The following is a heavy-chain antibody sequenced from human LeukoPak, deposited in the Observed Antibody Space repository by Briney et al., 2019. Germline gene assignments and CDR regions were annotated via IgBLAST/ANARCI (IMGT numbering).Heavy chain of an antibody. CDR2: ISSSSSYI. CDR1: GFTFSSYN. D-gene: IGHD3-9*01. V-gene: IGHV3-21*01. CDR3: ARGDDILTGYLGAPY. Sequence: GGSLRLSCAAPGFTFSSYNMNWVRQAPGKGLEWVSSISSSSSYIYYADSVKGRFTISRDNAKNSLYLQMNSLRAEDTAVYYCARGDDILTGYLGAPYWGQGTLVTVSS. J-gene: IGHJ4*02.